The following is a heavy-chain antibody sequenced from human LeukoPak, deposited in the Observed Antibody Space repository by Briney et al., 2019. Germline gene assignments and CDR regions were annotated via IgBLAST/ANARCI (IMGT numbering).Heavy chain of an antibody. V-gene: IGHV3-23*01. CDR3: APDPNKWLRNY. CDR1: GFTFSDYY. CDR2: ISGSGGST. D-gene: IGHD5-12*01. J-gene: IGHJ4*02. Sequence: PGGSLRLSCEAPGFTFSDYYMSWVRQAPGKGLEWVSDISGSGGSTYYADSVKGRFTISRDNSNNTLYLQMNSLRVEDTAVYYCAPDPNKWLRNYWGQGTLVTVSS.